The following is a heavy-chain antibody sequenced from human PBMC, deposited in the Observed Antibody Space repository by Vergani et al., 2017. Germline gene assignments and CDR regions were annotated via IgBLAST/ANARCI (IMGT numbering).Heavy chain of an antibody. Sequence: EVQLVESGGGLVQPGRSLRLSCAASGFTFDDYAMHWVRQAPGKGLEWVSGISWNSGSIGYADSVKGRFTISRDNAKNSLYLQMNSLRAEDTAVYYCAKDLAYCGGDCYSLDYWGQGTLVTVSS. D-gene: IGHD2-21*01. V-gene: IGHV3-9*01. CDR3: AKDLAYCGGDCYSLDY. J-gene: IGHJ4*02. CDR1: GFTFDDYA. CDR2: ISWNSGSI.